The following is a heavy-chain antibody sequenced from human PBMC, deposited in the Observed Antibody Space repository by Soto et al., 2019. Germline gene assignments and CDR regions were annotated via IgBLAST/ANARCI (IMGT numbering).Heavy chain of an antibody. D-gene: IGHD2-15*01. CDR2: ISSSGYI. J-gene: IGHJ6*02. CDR1: GFNFNSYA. Sequence: GGSLRLSCAASGFNFNSYAINWVRQAPGKRLEWLSSISSSGYIFSTDSVRGRFTISRDNAKNSVYLQINSLRAEDTAVYFCARDCSGGSCYPGMDVWRQRTTVTVSS. V-gene: IGHV3-21*01. CDR3: ARDCSGGSCYPGMDV.